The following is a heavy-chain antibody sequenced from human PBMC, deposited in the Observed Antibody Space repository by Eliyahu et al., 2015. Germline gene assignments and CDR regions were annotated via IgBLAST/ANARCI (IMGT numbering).Heavy chain of an antibody. CDR3: TRRGGTYTWFDP. D-gene: IGHD1-26*01. CDR2: MYYSGST. Sequence: QLQLQESGPGLVKPSEXLSXTCTVSGASINSGGYXWDWIRQPPGKGLEWIGSMYYSGSTYYNPSLKSRVTISLDTSKNQFSLKLTSVTATDTAIYYCTRRGGTYTWFDPWGQGTLVTVSS. V-gene: IGHV4-39*01. CDR1: GASINSGGYX. J-gene: IGHJ5*02.